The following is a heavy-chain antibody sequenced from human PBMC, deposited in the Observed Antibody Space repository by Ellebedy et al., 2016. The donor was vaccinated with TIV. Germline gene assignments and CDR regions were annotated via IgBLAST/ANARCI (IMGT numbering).Heavy chain of an antibody. CDR2: MQPGSGNT. J-gene: IGHJ5*02. CDR1: GYTFTSYD. D-gene: IGHD3-10*01. V-gene: IGHV1-8*01. Sequence: AASVQVSCKPSGYTFTSYDINWVRQASGQGSAYMGWMQPGSGNTGYAQKFEGRVTMTRDTSTGTAYMELNSLRSEDTAVYYCTVGLFDPWGQGTLVTVSS. CDR3: TVGLFDP.